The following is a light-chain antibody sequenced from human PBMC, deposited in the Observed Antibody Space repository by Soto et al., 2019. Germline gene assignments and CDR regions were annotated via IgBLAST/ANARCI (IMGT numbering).Light chain of an antibody. J-gene: IGLJ2*01. CDR3: CSYAGSSPFVV. CDR1: SSDVGSYNL. CDR2: EGS. Sequence: QSALTQPASVSGSPGQSITISCTGTSSDVGSYNLVSWYQQHPGKAPKLMIYEGSKRPSGVSNRFSGSKSGNTASLTISGLQAEDEADYYCCSYAGSSPFVVFGGGTQLPVL. V-gene: IGLV2-23*03.